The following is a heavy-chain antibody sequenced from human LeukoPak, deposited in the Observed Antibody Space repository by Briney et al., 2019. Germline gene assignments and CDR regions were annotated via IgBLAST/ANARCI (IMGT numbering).Heavy chain of an antibody. Sequence: GGSLRLSCAASGFTFSSYWMSWVRQAPGKGLEWVANIKQDGSEKYYVDSVKGRFTISRDNAKNSLYLQMNSLRAEDTAVYYCAKRTYYGSGSCLDYWAREPWSPSPQ. CDR3: AKRTYYGSGSCLDY. V-gene: IGHV3-7*03. CDR2: IKQDGSEK. D-gene: IGHD3-10*01. CDR1: GFTFSSYW. J-gene: IGHJ4*02.